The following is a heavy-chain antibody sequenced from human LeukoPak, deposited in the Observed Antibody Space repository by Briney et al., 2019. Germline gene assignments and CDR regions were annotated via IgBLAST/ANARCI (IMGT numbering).Heavy chain of an antibody. V-gene: IGHV4-39*01. CDR2: IYYSGST. J-gene: IGHJ4*02. Sequence: SETLSLTCTVSGASISSSIYYWGWIRQPPGKGLEWIGSIYYSGSTYYNPSHKSRVTISVDTSKNQFSLKLSSVTAADTAVYYCARQERYCSNGVCLKHFDYWGQGTLVTVSS. CDR3: ARQERYCSNGVCLKHFDY. D-gene: IGHD2-8*01. CDR1: GASISSSIYY.